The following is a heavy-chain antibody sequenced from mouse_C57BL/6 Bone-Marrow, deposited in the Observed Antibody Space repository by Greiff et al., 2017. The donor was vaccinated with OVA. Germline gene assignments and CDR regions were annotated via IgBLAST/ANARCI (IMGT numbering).Heavy chain of an antibody. V-gene: IGHV1-18*01. CDR1: GYTFTDYN. D-gene: IGHD1-1*01. CDR2: INPNNGGT. CDR3: EKVPGYGSGCWYFDV. J-gene: IGHJ1*03. Sequence: VQLQQSGPELVKPGASVKIPCKASGYTFTDYNMDWVKQSPGKSLEWIGDINPNNGGTLYNQKFKGKATLTVDKSSSTAYMELRSLTSEDTAVYYGEKVPGYGSGCWYFDVWGTGTTVTVSS.